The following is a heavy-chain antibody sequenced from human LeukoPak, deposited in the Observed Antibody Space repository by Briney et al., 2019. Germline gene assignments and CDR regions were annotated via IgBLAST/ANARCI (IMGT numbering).Heavy chain of an antibody. J-gene: IGHJ5*01. CDR2: IYNSGIT. Sequence: PSETLSLTCTVSNGSITNYYWTWIRQLPGKGLEWIGYIYNSGITNYNPSLKSRVTVSVDTSKNQFSLRLTSVTAADTAVYYCARSVPSLDYLFDSWGHGTLVTVSS. D-gene: IGHD4-11*01. V-gene: IGHV4-59*08. CDR1: NGSITNYY. CDR3: ARSVPSLDYLFDS.